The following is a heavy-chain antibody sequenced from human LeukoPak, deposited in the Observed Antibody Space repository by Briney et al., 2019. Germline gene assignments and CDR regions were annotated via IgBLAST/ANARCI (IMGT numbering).Heavy chain of an antibody. CDR3: AKGAQTYYDILTGYYGETGVFDY. CDR2: ISSSGSTI. CDR1: GFTFSSYE. J-gene: IGHJ4*02. Sequence: PGGSLRLSCAASGFTFSSYEMNWVRQAPGKGLEWVSYISSSGSTIYYADSVKGRFTISRDNAKNSLYLQMNSLRAEDTAVYYCAKGAQTYYDILTGYYGETGVFDYWGQGTLVTVSS. V-gene: IGHV3-48*03. D-gene: IGHD3-9*01.